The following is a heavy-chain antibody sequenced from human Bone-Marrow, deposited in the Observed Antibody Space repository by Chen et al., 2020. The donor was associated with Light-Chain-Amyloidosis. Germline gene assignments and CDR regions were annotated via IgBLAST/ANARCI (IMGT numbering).Heavy chain of an antibody. D-gene: IGHD3-10*01. Sequence: QVSLVESGGGVVQPGGSLRLSCVASGFTFSNYGMHWVRQAPGKGLEWVAVIPYDGNNKHYADSVQGRFTISRENSENTLYLQMSSLRAEDSAVYYCAKDLNFGSGTFHSGYYFDYWGQGTLVTVSS. V-gene: IGHV3-30*18. CDR3: AKDLNFGSGTFHSGYYFDY. J-gene: IGHJ4*02. CDR2: IPYDGNNK. CDR1: GFTFSNYG.